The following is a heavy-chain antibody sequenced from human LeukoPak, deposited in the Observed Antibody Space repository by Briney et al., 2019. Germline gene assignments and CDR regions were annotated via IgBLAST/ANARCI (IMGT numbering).Heavy chain of an antibody. V-gene: IGHV4-31*03. D-gene: IGHD1-26*01. J-gene: IGHJ4*02. Sequence: PSETLSLTCTVSGGSISSGGYYWSWIRQHPGKGLEWIGYIYYSGSTYYNPSLKSRVTISVDTSKNQFSLKLSSVTAADTAVYYCARLVSEGGSYSRGAYYFDYWGQGTLVTVSS. CDR1: GGSISSGGYY. CDR3: ARLVSEGGSYSRGAYYFDY. CDR2: IYYSGST.